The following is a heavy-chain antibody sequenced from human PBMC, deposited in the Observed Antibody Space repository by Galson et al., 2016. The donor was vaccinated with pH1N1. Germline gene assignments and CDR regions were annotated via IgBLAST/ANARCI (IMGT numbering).Heavy chain of an antibody. CDR3: ARALWFGELGGYFDY. Sequence: QSGAEVKKPGASVKVSCKASGYTFTSYDISWVRQAPGQGLEWMGWISAYNGNTNYAQKLQGRVTMTTDTSTSTAYMDLRSLRSDDTAVYYCARALWFGELGGYFDYWGQGTLVTVSS. CDR1: GYTFTSYD. V-gene: IGHV1-18*01. CDR2: ISAYNGNT. D-gene: IGHD3-10*01. J-gene: IGHJ4*02.